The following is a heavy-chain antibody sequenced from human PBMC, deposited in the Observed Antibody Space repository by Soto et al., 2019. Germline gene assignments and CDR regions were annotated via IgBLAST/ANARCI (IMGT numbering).Heavy chain of an antibody. Sequence: SETLSLTCTVSGGSISGYYWSWIRQPPGKGLEWIGNIFYSGSTKYNPSLKSRVTISVDTSKNQFSLKLSSVTAADTAVYYCARLGFCSSTNCYATNWFDPWGQGTLVTVSS. D-gene: IGHD2-2*01. CDR1: GGSISGYY. J-gene: IGHJ5*02. V-gene: IGHV4-59*08. CDR3: ARLGFCSSTNCYATNWFDP. CDR2: IFYSGST.